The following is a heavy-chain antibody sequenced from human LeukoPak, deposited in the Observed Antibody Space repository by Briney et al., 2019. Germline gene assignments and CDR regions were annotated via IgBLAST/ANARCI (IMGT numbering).Heavy chain of an antibody. D-gene: IGHD6-13*01. CDR3: ARGDSSSWNYFDY. V-gene: IGHV4-59*01. J-gene: IGHJ4*02. CDR2: VVDSGGT. CDR1: GGSISNYW. Sequence: KPSETLSLTCTVSGGSISNYWWSWIRQPPGKGLEWIGYVVDSGGTNYNPSLKSRVTISVDTSKKQFSLKLSSVTAADTAVYYCARGDSSSWNYFDYWGQGTLVTVSS.